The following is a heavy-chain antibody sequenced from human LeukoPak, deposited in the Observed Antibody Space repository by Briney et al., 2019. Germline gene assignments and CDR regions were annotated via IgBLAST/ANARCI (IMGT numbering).Heavy chain of an antibody. V-gene: IGHV3-21*01. CDR2: IDGSTNYI. CDR3: AIEQIDTSSWPFGIDY. J-gene: IGHJ4*02. Sequence: GGSLRLSCAASGVTFSSHSMNWVRQAPGKGLEWVSSIDGSTNYIYYAYSLRGRFTISRDNAKSSVYLQMHSLRAEDTAVYYCAIEQIDTSSWPFGIDYWGQGTLVTVSS. D-gene: IGHD6-13*01. CDR1: GVTFSSHS.